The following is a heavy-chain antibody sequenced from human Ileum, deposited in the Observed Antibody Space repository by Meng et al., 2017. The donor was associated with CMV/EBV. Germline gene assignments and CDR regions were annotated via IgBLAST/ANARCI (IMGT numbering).Heavy chain of an antibody. J-gene: IGHJ5*02. D-gene: IGHD6-13*01. CDR3: ARFRIAALGNLFDP. CDR2: IFFSGNT. Sequence: VQLLGPGPGLVKPSQTLSLSCIVSGASISSGDYYWSWIRQPPGKGLEWIGYIFFSGNTYYNPSLNNRVIISIDTPRNQFSLKVDSVTAADTAVYYCARFRIAALGNLFDPWGHGTLVTVSS. CDR1: GASISSGDYY. V-gene: IGHV4-30-4*08.